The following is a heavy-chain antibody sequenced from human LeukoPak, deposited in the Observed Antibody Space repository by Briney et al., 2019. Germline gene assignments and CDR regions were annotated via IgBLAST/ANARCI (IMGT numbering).Heavy chain of an antibody. CDR3: ARAAAGPDDAFDI. Sequence: SVKVSCKASGGTFISYAISWVRQAPGQGLEWMGGIIPIFGTANYAQKLQGRVTMTTDTSTSTAYMELRSLRSDDTAVYYCARAAAGPDDAFDIWGQGTMVTVSS. J-gene: IGHJ3*02. CDR2: IIPIFGTA. V-gene: IGHV1-69*05. CDR1: GGTFISYA. D-gene: IGHD6-13*01.